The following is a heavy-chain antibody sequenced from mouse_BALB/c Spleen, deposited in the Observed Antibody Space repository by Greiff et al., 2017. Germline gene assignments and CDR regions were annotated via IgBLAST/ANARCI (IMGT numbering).Heavy chain of an antibody. CDR1: GFTFSSYG. V-gene: IGHV5-6*01. CDR2: ISSGGSYT. J-gene: IGHJ3*01. Sequence: EVHLVESGGDLVKPGGSLKLSCAASGFTFSSYGMSWVRQTPDKRLEWVATISSGGSYTYYPDSVKGRFTISRDNAKNTLYLQMSSLKSEDTALYYCARRPGFAYWGQGTLVTVSA. CDR3: ARRPGFAY.